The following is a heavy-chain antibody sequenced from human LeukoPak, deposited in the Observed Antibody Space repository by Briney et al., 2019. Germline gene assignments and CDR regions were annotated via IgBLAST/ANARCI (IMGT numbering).Heavy chain of an antibody. CDR1: GGSISSGGYY. J-gene: IGHJ6*02. D-gene: IGHD3-10*01. CDR3: ARYYKKELRGGSYYYYCGMAV. V-gene: IGHV4-31*03. Sequence: QTSETLSLTCTVSGGSISSGGYYWSWIRQHPGKGLEWIGYIYYSGSTYYNPSLKSRVTISVDTSKNQFSLKLSSVTAADTAVYYCARYYKKELRGGSYYYYCGMAVGAQGTRVTVP. CDR2: IYYSGST.